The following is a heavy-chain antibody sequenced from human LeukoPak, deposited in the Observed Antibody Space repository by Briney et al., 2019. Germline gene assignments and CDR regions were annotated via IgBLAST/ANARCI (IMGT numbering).Heavy chain of an antibody. CDR3: ARMQLEQSFDY. CDR1: GYTFTGYY. CDR2: INPNSGGT. D-gene: IGHD1/OR15-1a*01. V-gene: IGHV1-2*04. J-gene: IGHJ4*02. Sequence: ASVKVSCKASGYTFTGYYMHWVRQAPGQGLEWMGWINPNSGGTNYAQKFQGWVTMTRDTSISTAYMELSRLRSDGTAVYYCARMQLEQSFDYWGQGTLVTVSS.